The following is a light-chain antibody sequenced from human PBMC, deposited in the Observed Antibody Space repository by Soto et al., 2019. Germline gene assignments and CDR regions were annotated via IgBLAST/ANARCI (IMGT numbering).Light chain of an antibody. CDR1: QSISNW. CDR3: QHYNSNPYT. CDR2: DAS. Sequence: DIQMTHSPATLSASVGSRFTISCRASQSISNWLAWYQQKPGKDPKLLIYDASTLESGVPSRFSGRRSGTESTLTINSLQPDDFATYYCQHYNSNPYTFGPGTK. J-gene: IGKJ2*01. V-gene: IGKV1-5*01.